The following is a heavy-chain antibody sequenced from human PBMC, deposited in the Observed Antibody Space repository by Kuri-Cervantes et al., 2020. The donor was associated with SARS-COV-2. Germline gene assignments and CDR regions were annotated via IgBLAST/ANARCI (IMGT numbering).Heavy chain of an antibody. J-gene: IGHJ6*02. CDR3: ASYSGYSYGMGFGYYYYGMDV. D-gene: IGHD5-18*01. V-gene: IGHV3-48*01. Sequence: GESLKISCAASGFIFSDYAMNWVRQAPGKGPEWVSYISSSGNTIYYADSVKGRFTISRDNSKNTLYLQMNSLRAEDTAVYYCASYSGYSYGMGFGYYYYGMDVWGQGTTVTVSS. CDR1: GFIFSDYA. CDR2: ISSSGNTI.